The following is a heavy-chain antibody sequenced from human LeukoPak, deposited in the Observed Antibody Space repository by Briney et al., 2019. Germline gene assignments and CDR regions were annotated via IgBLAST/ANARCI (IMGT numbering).Heavy chain of an antibody. D-gene: IGHD4-17*01. CDR3: ASAHNDYGDYDFGY. CDR2: INTDGSST. CDR1: GFTFSTYW. V-gene: IGHV3-74*01. Sequence: GGSLRLSCAASGFTFSTYWMHWVRQAPGEGLVWVSRINTDGSSTTYADSVKGRFTSSRDNAKNTLYLQMNSLRAEDTAVYYCASAHNDYGDYDFGYWGQGTLVTVSS. J-gene: IGHJ4*02.